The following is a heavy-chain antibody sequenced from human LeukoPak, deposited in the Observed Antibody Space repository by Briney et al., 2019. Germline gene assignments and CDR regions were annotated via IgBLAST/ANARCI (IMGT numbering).Heavy chain of an antibody. CDR3: ARGYGSAWHGDF. CDR2: INPNSGVT. V-gene: IGHV1-2*02. D-gene: IGHD6-19*01. J-gene: IGHJ4*02. CDR1: GYSFTGSY. Sequence: ASVKVSCKASGYSFTGSYIHWVRQAPGQGLEWMGCINPNSGVTNFAQKFQGRVTMTRDTSISTAYMELSRLRSDDTAVYYCARGYGSAWHGDFWGQGTPVTVSS.